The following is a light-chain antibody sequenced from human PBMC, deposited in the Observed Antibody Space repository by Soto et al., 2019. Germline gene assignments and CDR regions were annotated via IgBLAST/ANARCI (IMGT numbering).Light chain of an antibody. J-gene: IGKJ4*01. CDR2: DAS. CDR1: QSVSSY. CDR3: QQRSNGPT. V-gene: IGKV3-11*01. Sequence: ELVLTQSPATLSFSPGERATLSCRASQSVSSYLAWYQQKPGQAPRLLIYDASNRATGIPARFSGSGSGTDFPLTISSLEPEDFAVYYCQQRSNGPTFGGGTKVEIK.